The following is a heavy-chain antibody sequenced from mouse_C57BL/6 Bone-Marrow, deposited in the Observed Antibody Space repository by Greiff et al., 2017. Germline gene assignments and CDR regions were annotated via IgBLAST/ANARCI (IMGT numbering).Heavy chain of an antibody. Sequence: VQGVESGPGLVAPSQSLSITCTVSGFSLTSYAISWVRQPPGKGLEWLGVIWTGGGTTYNSALKSRLSISKDNSKSQVFLKMNSLQTDDTARYYCARITTVVEGAWFAYWGQGTLVTVSA. CDR2: IWTGGGT. CDR1: GFSLTSYA. D-gene: IGHD1-1*01. CDR3: ARITTVVEGAWFAY. V-gene: IGHV2-9-1*01. J-gene: IGHJ3*01.